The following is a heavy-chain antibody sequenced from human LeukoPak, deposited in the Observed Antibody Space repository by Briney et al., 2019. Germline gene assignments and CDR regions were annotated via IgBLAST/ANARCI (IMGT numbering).Heavy chain of an antibody. CDR3: ARMWLRLGRAFDC. CDR1: GYTFTSYG. Sequence: ASVKVSCKASGYTFTSYGISWVRQAPGQGLEWMGWISAYNGNTNYAQKLQGRVTKTADTSTSTAYMELRSLRSDDTAVYYCARMWLRLGRAFDCWGQGTLVTVSS. CDR2: ISAYNGNT. V-gene: IGHV1-18*01. J-gene: IGHJ4*02. D-gene: IGHD5-12*01.